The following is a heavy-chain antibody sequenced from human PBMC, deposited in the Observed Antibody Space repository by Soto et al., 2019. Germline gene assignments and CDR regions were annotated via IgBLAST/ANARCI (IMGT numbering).Heavy chain of an antibody. Sequence: PSETLSLTCTVSGASISGHYWTWIRQPAGKGLEYIGRIYSSGYTDYNPSFKSRVAMSVDTSKNQFSLNLTSVTAADTAVYYCARDTEGHCTSSTCYNWFDPWGQGTLVTVSS. V-gene: IGHV4-4*07. CDR1: GASISGHY. CDR3: ARDTEGHCTSSTCYNWFDP. J-gene: IGHJ5*02. D-gene: IGHD2-2*01. CDR2: IYSSGYT.